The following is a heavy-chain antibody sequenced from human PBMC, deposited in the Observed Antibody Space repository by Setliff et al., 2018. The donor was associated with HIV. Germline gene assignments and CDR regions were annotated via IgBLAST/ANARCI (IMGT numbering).Heavy chain of an antibody. CDR3: ARDAGAPGRGNPLDY. D-gene: IGHD3-10*01. CDR2: ISPDSGDT. J-gene: IGHJ4*02. V-gene: IGHV1-2*02. Sequence: ASVKVSCKTSGYTFTVNHLHWVRQAPGQGVEWVGKISPDSGDTFYAQKFLGRVTLTRDTSITTAYMELSTLRDDDTAVYYCARDAGAPGRGNPLDYWGQGTLVTVSS. CDR1: GYTFTVNH.